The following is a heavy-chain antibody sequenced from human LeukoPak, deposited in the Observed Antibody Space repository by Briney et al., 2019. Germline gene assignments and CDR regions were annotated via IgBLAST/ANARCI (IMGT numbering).Heavy chain of an antibody. CDR2: ISHSGST. Sequence: SETLSLTCAVSGGSITSYYWSWIRQSPGKGLEWIGYISHSGSTNYNPSLKRRVTISIDTSKNQFSLKLTSVTAADTAVYYCARFSDQIAIFGVVNYYLGDWGQGTLVTVSS. J-gene: IGHJ4*02. V-gene: IGHV4-59*01. CDR3: ARFSDQIAIFGVVNYYLGD. CDR1: GGSITSYY. D-gene: IGHD3-3*02.